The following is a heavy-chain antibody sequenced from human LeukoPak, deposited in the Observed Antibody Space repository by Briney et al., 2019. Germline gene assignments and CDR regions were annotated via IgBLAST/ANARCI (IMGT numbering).Heavy chain of an antibody. Sequence: SETLSLTCTVSGGSISSSSYYWGWIRQSPGKGLEWIGSIYHSGSIYYNLSLKSRVTISVDTSRNQFSLKLSSVTAADTAVYYCARDIVLGRQRGTFDIWGQGTMVTVSS. J-gene: IGHJ3*02. V-gene: IGHV4-39*02. CDR2: IYHSGSI. CDR3: ARDIVLGRQRGTFDI. CDR1: GGSISSSSYY. D-gene: IGHD2-15*01.